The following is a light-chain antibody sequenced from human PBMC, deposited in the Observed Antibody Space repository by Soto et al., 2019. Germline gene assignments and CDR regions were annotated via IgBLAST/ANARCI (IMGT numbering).Light chain of an antibody. CDR3: QQSYSTPRT. V-gene: IGKV1-12*01. CDR1: QGITSW. J-gene: IGKJ3*01. CDR2: SAS. Sequence: DIQMTQSPSYVPASVGDRVTITCRASQGITSWLAWYQQKPGKAPKLLIYSASSLQSGVPSRFSGSGSGTYFTLTISSLQPEDFATYYCQQSYSTPRTFGPGTKVDIK.